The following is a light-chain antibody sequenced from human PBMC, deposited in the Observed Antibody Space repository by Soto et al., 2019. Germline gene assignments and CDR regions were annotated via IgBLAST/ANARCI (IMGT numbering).Light chain of an antibody. Sequence: EIVMTQSPATLSVSPGESATLSCRASQSVSNNLAWYQQKPGQAPRLLIYGASTRATGVPARFSGSGSGTEFTLTISSLQSGDFALYYCQQYNNWPLTFGGGTKVEI. CDR1: QSVSNN. J-gene: IGKJ4*01. CDR2: GAS. CDR3: QQYNNWPLT. V-gene: IGKV3-15*01.